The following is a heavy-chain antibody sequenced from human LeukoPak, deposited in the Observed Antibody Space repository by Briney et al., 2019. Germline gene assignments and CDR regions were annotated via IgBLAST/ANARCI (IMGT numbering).Heavy chain of an antibody. J-gene: IGHJ5*02. CDR1: GGSFSGYY. Sequence: PSETLSLTCAVYGGSFSGYYWSWIRQPPGKGLEWIGVINHSGSTNYNPSLKSRVTISVDTSKNQFSLKLSSVTAADTAVYYCARGERGAVLVDPWGQGTLVTVSS. D-gene: IGHD1-1*01. CDR2: INHSGST. CDR3: ARGERGAVLVDP. V-gene: IGHV4-34*01.